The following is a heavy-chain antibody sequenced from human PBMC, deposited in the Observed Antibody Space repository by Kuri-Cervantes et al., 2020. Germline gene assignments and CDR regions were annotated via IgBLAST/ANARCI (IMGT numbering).Heavy chain of an antibody. Sequence: GESLKISCAASGFTFSSYAMHWVRQAPGKGLEWMAVISYDGSNKYYADSVKGRITISRDNSKNTLYLQMSPLRAEDTAVYYCARAPYNWNYAYGMDVWGQGTTVTVSS. CDR2: ISYDGSNK. D-gene: IGHD1-7*01. V-gene: IGHV3-30-3*01. J-gene: IGHJ6*02. CDR1: GFTFSSYA. CDR3: ARAPYNWNYAYGMDV.